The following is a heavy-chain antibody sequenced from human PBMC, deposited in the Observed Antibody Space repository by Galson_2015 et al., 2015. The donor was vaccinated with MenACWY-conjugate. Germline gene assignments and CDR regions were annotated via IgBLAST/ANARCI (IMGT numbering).Heavy chain of an antibody. V-gene: IGHV3-7*01. CDR3: SRDSAAGTNWNSFDI. Sequence: SLRLSCAASGLTFGSYWMSWVRQAPGKGLEWVANINDEGGSGKYDGDSVKGRFTISRDNAKSSLYLQMSSLRAEDTAVYFCSRDSAAGTNWNSFDIWGPATMLTVSS. CDR2: INDEGGSGK. CDR1: GLTFGSYW. D-gene: IGHD6-13*01. J-gene: IGHJ3*02.